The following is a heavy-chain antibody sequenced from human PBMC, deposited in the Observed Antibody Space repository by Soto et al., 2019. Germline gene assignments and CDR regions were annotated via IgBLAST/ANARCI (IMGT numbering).Heavy chain of an antibody. J-gene: IGHJ4*02. V-gene: IGHV3-11*01. CDR1: GFTFSDYF. Sequence: PGESLKISCAASGFTFSDYFMNWIRQAPGKGLEWVSYISSSGSTIKHADSVKGRFTISRDNAKNSLYLQMNSLRAEDTAVYYCARGQTSSGRFHWGQGTLVTVSS. CDR2: ISSSGSTI. CDR3: ARGQTSSGRFH. D-gene: IGHD3-22*01.